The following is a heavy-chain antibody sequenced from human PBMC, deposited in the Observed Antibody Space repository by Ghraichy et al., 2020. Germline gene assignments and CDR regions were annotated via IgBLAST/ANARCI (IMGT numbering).Heavy chain of an antibody. V-gene: IGHV3-23*01. D-gene: IGHD5-12*01. CDR3: ARVPYCGYDSHYYGMDV. CDR2: ISGSGATT. CDR1: RFTFSTYA. Sequence: GGSLRLSCAASRFTFSTYAMNWVRQAPGKGLEWVSAISGSGATTNYADSVRGRFTVSRDNSKNTLYLQMNSLRAEDTAIYYCARVPYCGYDSHYYGMDVWGQGTTVTVSS. J-gene: IGHJ6*02.